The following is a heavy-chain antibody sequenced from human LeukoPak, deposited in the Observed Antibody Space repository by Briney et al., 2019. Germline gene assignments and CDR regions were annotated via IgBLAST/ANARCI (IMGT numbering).Heavy chain of an antibody. CDR3: ARDLGYCSFGFGLGNCNRKWFDP. D-gene: IGHD2-2*03. J-gene: IGHJ5*02. CDR1: GYTLTSSG. Sequence: ASVKVSCKASGYTLTSSGISWVRRAHGQGLERMGWVSTYSGNTNYAQKFQGRVTMTRDTSTNTAYMELKNLRPDDTAIYYCARDLGYCSFGFGLGNCNRKWFDPLGPGNPGQRLL. CDR2: VSTYSGNT. V-gene: IGHV1-18*01.